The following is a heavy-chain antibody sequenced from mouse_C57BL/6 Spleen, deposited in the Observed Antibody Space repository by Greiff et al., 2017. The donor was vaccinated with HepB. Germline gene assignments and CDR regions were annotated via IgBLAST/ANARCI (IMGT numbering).Heavy chain of an antibody. Sequence: QVQLQQSGAELARPGASVKLSCKASGYTFTSYGISWVKQRTGQGLEWIGEIYPRSGNTYYNEKFKGKATLTADKSSSTAYMELRSLTSEDSAVYFCAREEAYYYWGQGTTLTVSS. CDR1: GYTFTSYG. D-gene: IGHD2-10*01. CDR2: IYPRSGNT. J-gene: IGHJ2*01. V-gene: IGHV1-81*01. CDR3: AREEAYYY.